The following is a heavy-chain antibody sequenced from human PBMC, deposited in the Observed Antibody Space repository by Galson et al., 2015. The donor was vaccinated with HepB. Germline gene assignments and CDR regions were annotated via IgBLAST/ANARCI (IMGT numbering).Heavy chain of an antibody. J-gene: IGHJ6*03. CDR1: GGTFSSYA. D-gene: IGHD2-21*01. CDR2: IIPIFGTA. Sequence: SVKVSCKASGGTFSSYAIRWVRQAPGQGLEWMGGIIPIFGTANYAQKFQGRVTITADESTSTAYMELSSLRSEDTAVYYCARGGEDYYYMDVWGKGTTVTISS. V-gene: IGHV1-69*13. CDR3: ARGGEDYYYMDV.